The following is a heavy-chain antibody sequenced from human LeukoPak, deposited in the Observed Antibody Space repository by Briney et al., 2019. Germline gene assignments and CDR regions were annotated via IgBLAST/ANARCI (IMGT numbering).Heavy chain of an antibody. CDR1: GYTFTGYY. V-gene: IGHV1-2*02. D-gene: IGHD3-9*01. CDR2: INPNSGGT. CDR3: ARHGQDYDILTGYYHPYFQH. J-gene: IGHJ1*01. Sequence: ASVKVSCKASGYTFTGYYMHWVRQAPGQGLEWMGWINPNSGGTNYAQKFQGRVTMTRDTSISTAYMELSRLRSDDTAVYYCARHGQDYDILTGYYHPYFQHWGQGTLVTVSS.